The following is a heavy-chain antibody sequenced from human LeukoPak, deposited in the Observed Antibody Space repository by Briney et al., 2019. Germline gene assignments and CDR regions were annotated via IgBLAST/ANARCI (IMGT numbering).Heavy chain of an antibody. CDR2: IYYSGST. Sequence: SETLSLTCTVSGGSISSSSYYWSWFRQPPGKGLEWIGDIYYSGSTNYNPSLKSRVTISVDRSKNQFSLRLTSVTAADTAVYFCVRANHFDYWGQGTLVTVSS. CDR3: VRANHFDY. V-gene: IGHV4-61*01. CDR1: GGSISSSSYY. D-gene: IGHD1-14*01. J-gene: IGHJ4*02.